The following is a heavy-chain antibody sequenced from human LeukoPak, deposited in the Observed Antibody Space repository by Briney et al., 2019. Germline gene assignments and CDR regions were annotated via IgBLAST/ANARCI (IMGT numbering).Heavy chain of an antibody. J-gene: IGHJ4*02. CDR2: IYYSGST. V-gene: IGHV4-39*07. D-gene: IGHD6-6*01. Sequence: SETLSLTCTVSGGSISSSSYYWGWIRQPPGKGLEWIGSIYYSGSTYYNPSLKSRVTISVDTSKNQFSLKLSSVTAADTAVYYCARDYIAVRPFFDYWGQGTLVTVSS. CDR3: ARDYIAVRPFFDY. CDR1: GGSISSSSYY.